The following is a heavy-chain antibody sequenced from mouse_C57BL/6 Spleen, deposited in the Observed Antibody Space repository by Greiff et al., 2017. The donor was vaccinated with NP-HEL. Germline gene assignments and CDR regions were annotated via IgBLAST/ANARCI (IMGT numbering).Heavy chain of an antibody. D-gene: IGHD2-5*01. V-gene: IGHV1-18*01. CDR3: ARAYSNYPYYFDY. CDR1: GYTFTDYN. Sequence: VQLQQSGPELVKPGASVKIPCKASGYTFTDYNMDWVKQSHGKSLEWIGDINPNNGGTIYNQKFKGKATLTVDKSSSTAYMELRSLTSEDTAVYYCARAYSNYPYYFDYWGQGTTLTVSS. CDR2: INPNNGGT. J-gene: IGHJ2*01.